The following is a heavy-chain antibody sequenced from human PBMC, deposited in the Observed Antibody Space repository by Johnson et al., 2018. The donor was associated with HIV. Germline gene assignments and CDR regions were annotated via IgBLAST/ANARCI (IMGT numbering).Heavy chain of an antibody. CDR1: GFTVSSNY. Sequence: LLLESGGGLVQPGGSLRLSCAASGFTVSSNYMSWVRQAPGKVLEWVSVIYSGGSTYYADSVKGRFTISRDNAKNSLYLQMNSLRAEDTAVYYCARRVEGRRSANDAFDIWGQGTMVTVSS. J-gene: IGHJ3*02. CDR2: IYSGGST. V-gene: IGHV3-66*01. CDR3: ARRVEGRRSANDAFDI. D-gene: IGHD1-1*01.